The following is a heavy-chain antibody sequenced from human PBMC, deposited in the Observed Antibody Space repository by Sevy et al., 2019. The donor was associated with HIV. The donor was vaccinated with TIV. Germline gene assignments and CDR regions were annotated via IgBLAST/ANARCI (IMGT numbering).Heavy chain of an antibody. CDR2: IRYDGSNK. CDR3: AKFYYYGSGSRRDWFDP. J-gene: IGHJ5*02. CDR1: GFTISSYG. D-gene: IGHD3-10*01. Sequence: GGSLRLSCAASGFTISSYGMHWVRQAPGKGLEWVAFIRYDGSNKYYADSVKGRFTISRDNSKNTLYLQMNSLRAEDTAVYYCAKFYYYGSGSRRDWFDPWGQGTLVTVSS. V-gene: IGHV3-30*02.